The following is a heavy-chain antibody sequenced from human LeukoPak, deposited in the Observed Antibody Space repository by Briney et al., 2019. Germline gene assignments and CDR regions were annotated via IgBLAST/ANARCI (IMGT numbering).Heavy chain of an antibody. CDR3: ARDDNRGVTNFDP. D-gene: IGHD3-10*01. Sequence: SETLSLTCTVSGGSISPYFWSWMRQTPGEGLEWIGYISYTGSTNYNPALKSRVTISVDTSKNQFSLQLTSVTAADTAVYYCARDDNRGVTNFDPWGQGTLVTVSS. J-gene: IGHJ5*02. V-gene: IGHV4-59*01. CDR2: ISYTGST. CDR1: GGSISPYF.